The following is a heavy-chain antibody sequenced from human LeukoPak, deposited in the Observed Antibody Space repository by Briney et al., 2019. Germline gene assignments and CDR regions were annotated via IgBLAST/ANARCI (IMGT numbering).Heavy chain of an antibody. Sequence: GGSLRLSCAASGFTVSSNYMSWVRQAPGKGLEWVSVIYSGGSTYYADSVKGRFTISRDNSKNTLYPQMNSLRAEDTAVYYCAREATVTTAYFDYWGQGTLVTVSS. V-gene: IGHV3-66*02. J-gene: IGHJ4*02. D-gene: IGHD4-17*01. CDR2: IYSGGST. CDR3: AREATVTTAYFDY. CDR1: GFTVSSNY.